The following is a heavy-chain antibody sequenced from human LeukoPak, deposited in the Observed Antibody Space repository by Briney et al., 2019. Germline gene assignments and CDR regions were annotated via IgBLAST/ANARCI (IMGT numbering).Heavy chain of an antibody. CDR2: ISSSETYE. CDR1: GFTFSNYA. Sequence: PGKSLRLSCAASGFTFSNYAMHWVRQAPGKGLEWVSLISSSETYEYYADSVKGRFTISRDNSKNTLYLQLNSLRAEDTAVYYCARDSTYYYDSGSSGPHYFDNWGQGTLVTVSS. J-gene: IGHJ4*02. CDR3: ARDSTYYYDSGSSGPHYFDN. V-gene: IGHV3-30*01. D-gene: IGHD3-10*01.